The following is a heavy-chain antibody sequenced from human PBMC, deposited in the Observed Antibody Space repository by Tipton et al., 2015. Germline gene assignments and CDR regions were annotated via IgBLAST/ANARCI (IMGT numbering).Heavy chain of an antibody. CDR3: ARDLEHGMDV. Sequence: GLVKPSETLSLICTVSGGSVSSGSSYHWSWIRQPPGKGLEWIGNINYSDGSNYTPSLKGRVTISVDTSKNQFSLMLRSVTAADTAVYYCARDLEHGMDVWGQGTTVTVSS. J-gene: IGHJ6*02. CDR2: INYSDGS. D-gene: IGHD5-24*01. CDR1: GGSVSSGSSYH. V-gene: IGHV4-61*01.